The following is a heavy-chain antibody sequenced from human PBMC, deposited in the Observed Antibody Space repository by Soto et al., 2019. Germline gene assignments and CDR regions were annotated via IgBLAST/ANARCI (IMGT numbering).Heavy chain of an antibody. CDR1: GFTFSSYS. Sequence: PGGSLRLSCAASGFTFSSYSMDWVRQAPGQGLEWISYITTSSHTIYYADSVRGRFTISRDNAKNSLFLQMNSLRDGDTAVYYCARHGIQVSHDVWGQGTTVTVSS. CDR2: ITTSSHTI. CDR3: ARHGIQVSHDV. D-gene: IGHD5-18*01. J-gene: IGHJ6*02. V-gene: IGHV3-48*02.